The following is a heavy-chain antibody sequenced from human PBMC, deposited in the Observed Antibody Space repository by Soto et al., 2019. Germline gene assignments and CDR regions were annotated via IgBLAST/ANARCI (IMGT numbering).Heavy chain of an antibody. D-gene: IGHD5-12*01. CDR3: ARDQLGGYDRRVQVIPIPLFDY. Sequence: GGSLRLSCAASGFTFSSYAMHWVRQAPGKGLEWVAVISYDGSNKYYADSVKGRFTISRDNSKNTLYLQMNSLRAEDTAVYYCARDQLGGYDRRVQVIPIPLFDYWGQGTLVTVSS. CDR2: ISYDGSNK. J-gene: IGHJ4*02. CDR1: GFTFSSYA. V-gene: IGHV3-30-3*01.